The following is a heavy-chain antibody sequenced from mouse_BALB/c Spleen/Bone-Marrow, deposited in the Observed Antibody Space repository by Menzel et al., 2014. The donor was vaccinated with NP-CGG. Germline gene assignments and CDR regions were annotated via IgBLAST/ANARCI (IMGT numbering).Heavy chain of an antibody. Sequence: QVQLKQSGAELVRPGASVTLSCKASGYTFTDYEMHWVKQTPVHGLEWIGAIDPETGGTAYNQKFKGKATLTADKSSSTAYMELRSLTSEDSAVYYCRAYYRYDGYAMDYWGQGTSVIVSS. J-gene: IGHJ4*01. D-gene: IGHD2-14*01. CDR1: GYTFTDYE. CDR3: RAYYRYDGYAMDY. CDR2: IDPETGGT. V-gene: IGHV1-15*01.